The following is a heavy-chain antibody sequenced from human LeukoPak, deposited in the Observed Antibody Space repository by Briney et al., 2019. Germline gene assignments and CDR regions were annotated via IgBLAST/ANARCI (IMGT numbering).Heavy chain of an antibody. CDR1: GGSISSHY. CDR2: IYYSGST. D-gene: IGHD6-6*01. Sequence: SETLSLTCTVSGGSISSHYWGWIRQPPGRGLEWIGYIYYSGSTNYNPSLKSRVTISVDTSKNQFSLKLSSVTAADTAVYYCARDGPRQLAGYYYYYMDVWGKGTTVTVSS. J-gene: IGHJ6*03. CDR3: ARDGPRQLAGYYYYYMDV. V-gene: IGHV4-59*11.